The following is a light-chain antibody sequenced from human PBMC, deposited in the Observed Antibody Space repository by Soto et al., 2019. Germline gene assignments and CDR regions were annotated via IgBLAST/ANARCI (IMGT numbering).Light chain of an antibody. V-gene: IGLV1-47*02. CDR1: SSNIGRNF. Sequence: QAVLTQSPSASGTPGQRVTISWSGSSSNIGRNFAYWYQHVPGTAPRLLIQSNNERPSGVPDRFSGSKSGTSVSLAISGLRSDDEATYYCAAWDDTLDAQVFGGGTKLTVL. CDR2: SNN. CDR3: AAWDDTLDAQV. J-gene: IGLJ3*02.